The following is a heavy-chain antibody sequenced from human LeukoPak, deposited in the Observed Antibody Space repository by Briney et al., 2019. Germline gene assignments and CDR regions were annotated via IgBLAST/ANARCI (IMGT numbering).Heavy chain of an antibody. CDR2: IYYRGNT. Sequence: SATLSLTCTVSGGSISNSHYHWGWIRQPPGKGIEWIGSIYYRGNTYYNPSLKSRVTISIDTSKNQFSVSLSSMTAADTAVYYCSRLESGNPGVDWGQGTLVTVSS. D-gene: IGHD4-23*01. J-gene: IGHJ4*02. CDR3: SRLESGNPGVD. V-gene: IGHV4-39*01. CDR1: GGSISNSHYH.